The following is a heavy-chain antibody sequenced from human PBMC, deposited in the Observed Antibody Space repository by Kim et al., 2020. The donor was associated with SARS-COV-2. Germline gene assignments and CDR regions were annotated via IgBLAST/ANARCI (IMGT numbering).Heavy chain of an antibody. J-gene: IGHJ4*02. D-gene: IGHD3-16*02. V-gene: IGHV4-39*01. Sequence: ITYYNPSLKGRVTISVDTSENPFSLKLGSVTAADTAVYYCAAVIPEGSPYWGQGTLVTVSS. CDR3: AAVIPEGSPY. CDR2: IT.